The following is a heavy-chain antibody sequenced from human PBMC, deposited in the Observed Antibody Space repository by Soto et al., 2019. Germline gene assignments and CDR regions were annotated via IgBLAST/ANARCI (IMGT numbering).Heavy chain of an antibody. CDR2: IWYDGSKT. J-gene: IGHJ4*02. CDR3: ARTSGQLLGSLD. Sequence: QVQLVESGGGVVQPGRSLRLSCAASGFIFSNYGMHWVRQAPGKGLEWVAVIWYDGSKTYYADSVKGRFTISRDNSKNTLSLQMNSLRAEDTAVYYCARTSGQLLGSLDWGQGTLVTVSS. D-gene: IGHD3-10*01. V-gene: IGHV3-33*01. CDR1: GFIFSNYG.